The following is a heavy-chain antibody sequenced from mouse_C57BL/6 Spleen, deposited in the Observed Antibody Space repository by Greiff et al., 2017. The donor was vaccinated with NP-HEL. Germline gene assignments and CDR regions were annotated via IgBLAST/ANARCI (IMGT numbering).Heavy chain of an antibody. CDR2: ISSGGSYT. V-gene: IGHV5-6*02. J-gene: IGHJ2*01. CDR3: ARRYGSSYVDY. CDR1: GFTFSSYG. Sequence: EVKLVESGGDLVKPGGSLKLSCAASGFTFSSYGMSWVRQTPDKRLEWVATISSGGSYTYYPDSVKGRFTISRDNAKNTLYLQMSSLKSEDTAMYYCARRYGSSYVDYWGQGTTLTVSS. D-gene: IGHD1-1*01.